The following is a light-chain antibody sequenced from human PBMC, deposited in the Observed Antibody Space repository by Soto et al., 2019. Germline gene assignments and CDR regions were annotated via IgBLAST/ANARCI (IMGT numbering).Light chain of an antibody. V-gene: IGLV2-11*01. CDR2: DVS. CDR3: CSYAGSYTGV. CDR1: SRDVGAYNF. J-gene: IGLJ1*01. Sequence: QSALTQPRSVSGSPGQSVTISCTGTSRDVGAYNFVSWYQQHPGKAPKLMIYDVSKRPSGVPDRFSGSKSGNTASLTISGLHAEDEADYYCCSYAGSYTGVFGTGTKVTVL.